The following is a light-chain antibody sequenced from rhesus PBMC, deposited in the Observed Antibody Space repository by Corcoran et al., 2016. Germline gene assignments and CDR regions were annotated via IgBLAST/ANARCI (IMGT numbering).Light chain of an antibody. CDR3: LQYTTTPFT. Sequence: DIQMTQSPSSLSASVGDTVTITCRASQTINNWLDWYQQKPRKAPKLLIYKTSSLQTGVPSRFSGSGSGTDFNLTITSLQPEDFASYYCLQYTTTPFTLGPGTKLDV. CDR1: QTINNW. CDR2: KTS. J-gene: IGKJ3*01. V-gene: IGKV1-22*01.